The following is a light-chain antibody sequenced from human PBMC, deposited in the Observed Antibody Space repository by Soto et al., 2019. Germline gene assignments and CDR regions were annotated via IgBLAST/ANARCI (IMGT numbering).Light chain of an antibody. V-gene: IGKV3-20*01. CDR1: QSVGPN. Sequence: EMGLTQSPATLSTFTGDRVTLSCRASQSVGPNLVWYQQKFGQAPRLLIYGASNRATGIPDRFSGSGSGTDFTLTISRLEPEDFAVYCCQQYCSSLTFGQGTRLEI. CDR3: QQYCSSLT. CDR2: GAS. J-gene: IGKJ5*01.